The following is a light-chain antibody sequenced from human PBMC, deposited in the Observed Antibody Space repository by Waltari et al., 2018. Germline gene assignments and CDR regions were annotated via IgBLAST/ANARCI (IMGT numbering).Light chain of an antibody. CDR3: QSYDTSLSVV. CDR1: GSHREPGAY. V-gene: IGLV1-40*01. J-gene: IGLJ2*01. CDR2: GTS. Sequence: QSVLTPPPSVSGPPARRVSIPRPRPGSHREPGAYAHWTHQHPGNAPRLLIYGTSSRHAGVPDRFFGSQSGTAASLAITGLQAEDEADYYCQSYDTSLSVVFGGGTKLTVL.